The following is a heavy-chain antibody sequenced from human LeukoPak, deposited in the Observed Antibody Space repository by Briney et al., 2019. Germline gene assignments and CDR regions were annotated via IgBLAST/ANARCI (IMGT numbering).Heavy chain of an antibody. CDR1: GGSISTYF. CDR3: ARDRXDXXXYXXXYGIDV. Sequence: SEILSLTCTVSGGSISTYFWSWIRQPAGKGLEWIGRFYTSGSTNYNPSLKSRLTMSADTSKNQFSLKLRSATAADTAVYYCARDRXDXXXYXXXYGIDVWGQGTTXX. V-gene: IGHV4-4*07. J-gene: IGHJ6*02. D-gene: IGHD2-2*03. CDR2: FYTSGST.